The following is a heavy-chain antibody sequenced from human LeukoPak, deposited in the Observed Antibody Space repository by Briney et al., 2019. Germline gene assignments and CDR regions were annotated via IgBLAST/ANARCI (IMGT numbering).Heavy chain of an antibody. CDR3: ARGRGSGSYYFDY. CDR2: ISSSSSYI. Sequence: GESLRLSCAASGFTFSSYGMHWVRQAPGKGLEWVSSISSSSSYIYYADSVKGRFTISRDNAKNSLYLQMNSLRAEDTAVYYCARGRGSGSYYFDYWGQGTLVTVSS. CDR1: GFTFSSYG. J-gene: IGHJ4*02. V-gene: IGHV3-21*01. D-gene: IGHD1-26*01.